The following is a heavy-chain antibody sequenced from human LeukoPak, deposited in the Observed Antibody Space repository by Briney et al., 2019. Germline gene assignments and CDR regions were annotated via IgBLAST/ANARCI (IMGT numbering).Heavy chain of an antibody. CDR3: AREITGITID. CDR2: IIPILGTA. V-gene: IGHV1-69*13. Sequence: ASVKVSCKASGGTFSSFSISWVRQAPGQVLEWMGGIIPILGTANYAQKFQGRVTITADESTSTAYMELSSLRSEDTAAYYCAREITGITIDWGQGTLVTVSS. D-gene: IGHD1-7*01. J-gene: IGHJ4*02. CDR1: GGTFSSFS.